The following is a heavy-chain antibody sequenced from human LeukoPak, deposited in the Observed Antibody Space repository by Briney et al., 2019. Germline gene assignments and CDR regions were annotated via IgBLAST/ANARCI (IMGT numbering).Heavy chain of an antibody. J-gene: IGHJ4*02. CDR1: GYTFTNYD. D-gene: IGHD1-26*01. Sequence: ASVKVSCKASGYTFTNYDTNWVRQAIGQGLEWMGWMNPKSGYTGYARKFQGRVTMTRDTSISTAYMELGSLRSEDTAVYYCARVTGSIDYWGQGTLVTVSS. CDR3: ARVTGSIDY. CDR2: MNPKSGYT. V-gene: IGHV1-8*01.